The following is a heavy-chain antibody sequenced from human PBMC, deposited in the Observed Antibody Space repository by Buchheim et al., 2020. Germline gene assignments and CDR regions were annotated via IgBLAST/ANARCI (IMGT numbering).Heavy chain of an antibody. CDR1: GYTFTSYY. CDR3: AIIGYCTNGVCEDGDY. D-gene: IGHD2-8*01. V-gene: IGHV1-46*01. CDR2: INPSGGST. Sequence: QVQLVQSGAEVKKPGASVKVSCKASGYTFTSYYMHWVRQAPGQGLEWMGIINPSGGSTSYAQRFQGRVTMTRDTSTSTVYMELSSLRSEDTAVYYCAIIGYCTNGVCEDGDYWGQGTL. J-gene: IGHJ4*02.